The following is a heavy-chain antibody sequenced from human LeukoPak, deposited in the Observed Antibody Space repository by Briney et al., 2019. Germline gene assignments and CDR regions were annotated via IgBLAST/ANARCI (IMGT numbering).Heavy chain of an antibody. CDR2: IKQDGSEK. Sequence: GGSLRLSCAASGFTFSSYWMSWVRQAPGKGLEWLANIKQDGSEKYYVDFVKGRCTISRDTDKNSLYLQRNSLRPEGMAVYYCARESSGGSCYDYWGQGTLVTVSS. J-gene: IGHJ4*02. CDR3: ARESSGGSCYDY. D-gene: IGHD2-15*01. V-gene: IGHV3-7*04. CDR1: GFTFSSYW.